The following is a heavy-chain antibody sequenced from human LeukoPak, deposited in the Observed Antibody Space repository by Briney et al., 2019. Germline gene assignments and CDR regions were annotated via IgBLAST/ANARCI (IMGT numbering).Heavy chain of an antibody. J-gene: IGHJ5*02. D-gene: IGHD3-16*01. CDR1: GGTSSSYA. CDR2: IIPIFGTA. Sequence: SVKVSCKAAGGTSSSYAISWLRQAPGQGLEWMGGIIPIFGTANYAQKFQGRVTITTDESTSTAYMVLSSLRSEDTAVYYCAREGDWFDPWGQGTLVTVSS. CDR3: AREGDWFDP. V-gene: IGHV1-69*05.